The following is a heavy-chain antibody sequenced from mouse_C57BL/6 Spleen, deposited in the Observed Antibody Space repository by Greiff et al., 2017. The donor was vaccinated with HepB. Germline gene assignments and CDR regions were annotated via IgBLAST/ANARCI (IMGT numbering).Heavy chain of an antibody. CDR2: ISGGGGNT. V-gene: IGHV5-9*01. CDR3: ARHQIYDGYYGWAY. CDR1: GFTFSSYT. Sequence: EVQVVESGGGLVKPGGSLKLSCAASGFTFSSYTMSWVRQTPEKRLEWVATISGGGGNTYYPDSVKGRFTISRDNAKNTLYLQMSSLRSEDTALYYCARHQIYDGYYGWAYWGQGPLVTVSA. J-gene: IGHJ3*01. D-gene: IGHD2-3*01.